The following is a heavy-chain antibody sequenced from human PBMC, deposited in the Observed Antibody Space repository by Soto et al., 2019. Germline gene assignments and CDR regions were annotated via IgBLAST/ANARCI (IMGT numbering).Heavy chain of an antibody. J-gene: IGHJ4*02. Sequence: XSVKVSCKASGYTLTSYGISWVRQAPRQGLEWMGWISAYNGNTNYAQKLQGRVTMTTDTSTSTAYMELRSLRSDDTAVYYCARGGPVTGTHDYWGQGTLVTVSS. CDR1: GYTLTSYG. CDR3: ARGGPVTGTHDY. CDR2: ISAYNGNT. V-gene: IGHV1-18*01. D-gene: IGHD1-1*01.